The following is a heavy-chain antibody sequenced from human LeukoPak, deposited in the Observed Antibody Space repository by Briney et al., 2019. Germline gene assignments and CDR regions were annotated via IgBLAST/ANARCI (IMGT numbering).Heavy chain of an antibody. J-gene: IGHJ5*02. CDR1: GYTFTGYY. CDR2: INPNSGGT. V-gene: IGHV1-2*06. CDR3: ARMRFYDFWSGYYWFDP. D-gene: IGHD3-3*01. Sequence: ASVKVSCKASGYTFTGYYMHWVRQAPGQGLEWMGRINPNSGGTNYAQKFQGRVTMTRDTSISTAYMELSSLRSEDTAVYYCARMRFYDFWSGYYWFDPWGQGTLVTVSS.